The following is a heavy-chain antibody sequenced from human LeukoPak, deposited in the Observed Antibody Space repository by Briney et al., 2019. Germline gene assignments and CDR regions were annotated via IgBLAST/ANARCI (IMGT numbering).Heavy chain of an antibody. Sequence: GGSLRLSCAASGFTFSSYAMSWVRQAPGKGLEWVSTISGSGGSTYYADSVKGRFTISRDNSKNTLYLQMNSLRAEDTAVYYCAKRGRRVFTMVRGVILKGWFDPWGQGTLVTVSS. D-gene: IGHD3-10*01. J-gene: IGHJ5*02. CDR1: GFTFSSYA. CDR2: ISGSGGST. V-gene: IGHV3-23*01. CDR3: AKRGRRVFTMVRGVILKGWFDP.